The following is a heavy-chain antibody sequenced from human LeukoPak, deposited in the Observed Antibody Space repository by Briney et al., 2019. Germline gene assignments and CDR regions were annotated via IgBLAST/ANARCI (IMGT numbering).Heavy chain of an antibody. CDR3: ARARDSYGSVNYYFDY. CDR2: ISSSSYI. CDR1: GFTFSSYS. V-gene: IGHV3-21*01. J-gene: IGHJ4*02. Sequence: SGGSLRLSCAASGFTFSSYSMNWVRQAPGKGLEWVSSISSSSYIYYADSVKGRFTISRDNAKNSLYLQMNSLRAEDTAVYYCARARDSYGSVNYYFDYWGQGTLVTVSS. D-gene: IGHD5-18*01.